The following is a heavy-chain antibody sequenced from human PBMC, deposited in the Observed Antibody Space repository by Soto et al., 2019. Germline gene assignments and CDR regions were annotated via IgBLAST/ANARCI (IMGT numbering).Heavy chain of an antibody. CDR3: ARDIAYCSDITRYHWDD. V-gene: IGHV1-18*01. CDR2: LSAYDGNT. CDR1: GYAFVTYG. D-gene: IGHD1-20*01. Sequence: ASVKVSCKASGYAFVTYGISWVRQAPLQVLEWMVCLSAYDGNTNYAQKLQGRVTMTTETSTRTACMGLMSLRADETAVYYCARDIAYCSDITRYHWDDWAQRTLVIVSA. J-gene: IGHJ4*01.